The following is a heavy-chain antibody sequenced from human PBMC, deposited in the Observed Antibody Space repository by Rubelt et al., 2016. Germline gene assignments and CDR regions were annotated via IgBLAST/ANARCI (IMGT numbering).Heavy chain of an antibody. CDR2: NPSGGST. D-gene: IGHD2-21*02. J-gene: IGHJ4*02. Sequence: NPSGGSTSYAQKFQGRVTMTRDTSTSTVYMELRSLRSEDTAVYYCARDSVAYCGGDCYSYFDYWGQGTLVTVSS. V-gene: IGHV1-46*03. CDR3: ARDSVAYCGGDCYSYFDY.